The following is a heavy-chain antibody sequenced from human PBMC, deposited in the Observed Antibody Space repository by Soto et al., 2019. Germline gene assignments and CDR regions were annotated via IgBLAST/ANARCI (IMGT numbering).Heavy chain of an antibody. CDR3: ASSFSGGTVYGMDV. CDR2: IYYSGST. Sequence: PSETLSLTCTVSGGSISSSSYYWGWIRQPPGKGLEWIGSIYYSGSTYYNPSLKSRVTISVDTSKNQFSLKLSSVTAADTAVYYCASSFSGGTVYGMDVWGQGTTVTVSS. D-gene: IGHD2-15*01. J-gene: IGHJ6*02. CDR1: GGSISSSSYY. V-gene: IGHV4-39*01.